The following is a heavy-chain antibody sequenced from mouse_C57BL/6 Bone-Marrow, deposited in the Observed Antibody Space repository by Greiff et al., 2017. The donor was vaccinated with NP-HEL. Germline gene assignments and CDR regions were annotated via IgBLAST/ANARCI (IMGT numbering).Heavy chain of an antibody. CDR3: ARPYYYGSYYYAMDY. CDR2: IWTGGGT. J-gene: IGHJ4*01. V-gene: IGHV2-9-1*01. CDR1: GFSLTSYA. D-gene: IGHD1-1*01. Sequence: QVPLKESGPGLVAPSQSLSITCTVSGFSLTSYAISWVRQPPGTGLEWLGVIWTGGGTNYNSALKSRLSISKDNSKSQVFLKMNSLQTDDTARYYCARPYYYGSYYYAMDYWGQGTSVTVSS.